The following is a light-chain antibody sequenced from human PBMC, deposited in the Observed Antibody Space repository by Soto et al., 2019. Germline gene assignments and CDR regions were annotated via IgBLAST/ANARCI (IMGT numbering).Light chain of an antibody. V-gene: IGLV7-46*01. CDR1: TGAVTGDHH. J-gene: IGLJ1*01. Sequence: QAVVTQEPSLTVSPGGTVTLTCASSTGAVTGDHHPYWFQQRPGQAPRTLVYDTTYKHSWTPARFTGSLLGDKAALTLSGSQLEDEAEYYCLLSYSGAFVFGTGTKLTVL. CDR2: DTT. CDR3: LLSYSGAFV.